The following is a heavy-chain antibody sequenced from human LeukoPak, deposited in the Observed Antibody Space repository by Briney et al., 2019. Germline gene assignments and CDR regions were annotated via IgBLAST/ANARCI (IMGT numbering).Heavy chain of an antibody. CDR3: ARADRLDGGPYLIGP. J-gene: IGHJ5*02. CDR1: GYTFSDHY. V-gene: IGHV1-2*02. D-gene: IGHD2-21*01. Sequence: ASVKVSCKPSGYTFSDHYMHWVRQAPGQGLEWMAWINPKNGGTTYAPKFQGRVTLTRDTSISTFYMEVSWLTSDDTAIYYCARADRLDGGPYLIGPWGQGTLVTVSS. CDR2: INPKNGGT.